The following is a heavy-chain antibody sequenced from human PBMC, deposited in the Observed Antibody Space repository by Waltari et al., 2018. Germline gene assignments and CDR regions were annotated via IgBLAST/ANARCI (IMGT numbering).Heavy chain of an antibody. Sequence: QVQLQESGPGLVKPSQTLSLTCTVSGGSISSGGYYWSWIRQHPGKGLEWIGYIYYSGSTYYNPSLKSRVTISVDTSKNQFSLKLSSVTAADTAVYYCAREGGAYYDFWSGYWDWGQGTLVTVSS. D-gene: IGHD3-3*01. J-gene: IGHJ4*02. CDR3: AREGGAYYDFWSGYWD. V-gene: IGHV4-31*03. CDR2: IYYSGST. CDR1: GGSISSGGYY.